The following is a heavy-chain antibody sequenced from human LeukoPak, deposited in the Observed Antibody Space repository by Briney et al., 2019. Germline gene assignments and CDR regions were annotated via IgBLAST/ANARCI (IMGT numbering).Heavy chain of an antibody. CDR3: ARGPTVKYFDY. D-gene: IGHD4-17*01. CDR1: RGSISSTTYY. J-gene: IGHJ4*02. V-gene: IGHV4-39*07. Sequence: SETLSLTCTVSRGSISSTTYYWGWIRQPPGKGLKWIGTIYYSGSTYYNPSLKSRVTISVDTSQNQFSLKLSSVTAADTAVYYCARGPTVKYFDYWGQGTLVTVSS. CDR2: IYYSGST.